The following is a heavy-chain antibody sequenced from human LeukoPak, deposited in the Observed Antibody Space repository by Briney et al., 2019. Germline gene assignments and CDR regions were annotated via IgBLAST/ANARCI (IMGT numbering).Heavy chain of an antibody. CDR1: GFTFRNYA. CDR3: AKFRGIPTTVTQD. CDR2: SSGSGDDT. Sequence: PGGSLRLSCAASGFTFRNYAMGWVRQAPGKGLEWVSTSSGSGDDTYYADSVKSRFTISRDNSKNTLYLQMSGLRAEDTAVYYCAKFRGIPTTVTQDWGQGTLVTVSS. V-gene: IGHV3-23*01. J-gene: IGHJ1*01. D-gene: IGHD4-17*01.